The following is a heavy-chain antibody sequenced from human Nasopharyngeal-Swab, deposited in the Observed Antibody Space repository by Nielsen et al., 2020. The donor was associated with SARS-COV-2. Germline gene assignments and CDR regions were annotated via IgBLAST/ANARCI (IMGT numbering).Heavy chain of an antibody. J-gene: IGHJ5*02. CDR3: ARRGEGSGWTRGNNWFDP. CDR2: IYYSGST. Sequence: SETLSLTCTVSGGSISSSSYYWVWIRQPPGKGLEWIGSIYYSGSTYYNPSLKSRVTISVDTSKNQFSLKLSSVTAADTAVYYCARRGEGSGWTRGNNWFDPWGQGTLVTVSS. CDR1: GGSISSSSYY. D-gene: IGHD6-19*01. V-gene: IGHV4-39*01.